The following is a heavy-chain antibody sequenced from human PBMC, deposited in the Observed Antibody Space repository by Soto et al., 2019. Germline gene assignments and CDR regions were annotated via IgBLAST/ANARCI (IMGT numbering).Heavy chain of an antibody. Sequence: SETLSLTCTVSGGSISSSSYYWGWIRQPPGKGLEWIGSIYYSGSTYYNPSLKSRVTISVDTSKNQFSLKLSSVTAADTAVYYCARRLYYDSSGFEGGGMDVWGPGIMVTVSS. J-gene: IGHJ6*02. CDR3: ARRLYYDSSGFEGGGMDV. CDR1: GGSISSSSYY. CDR2: IYYSGST. V-gene: IGHV4-39*01. D-gene: IGHD3-22*01.